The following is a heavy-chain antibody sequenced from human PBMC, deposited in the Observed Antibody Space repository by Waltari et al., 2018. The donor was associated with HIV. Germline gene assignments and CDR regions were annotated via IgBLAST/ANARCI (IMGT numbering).Heavy chain of an antibody. CDR2: RKQEGSEK. CDR3: ARESATSPRYAMDV. V-gene: IGHV3-7*01. J-gene: IGHJ6*02. D-gene: IGHD1-26*01. CDR1: GFTVSRSW. Sequence: EVHLVESGGTLVQPGGSLGLSCAASGFTVSRSWMSWVRHAPGKGLEWVDNRKQEGSEKNYVAPMKGRFTISRDNAKNSLYLQMNSLRVEDTAVYYCARESATSPRYAMDVWGQGTTVTVSS.